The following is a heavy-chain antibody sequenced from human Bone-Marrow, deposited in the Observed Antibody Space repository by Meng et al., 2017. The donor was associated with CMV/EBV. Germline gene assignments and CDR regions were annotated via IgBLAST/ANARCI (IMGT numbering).Heavy chain of an antibody. V-gene: IGHV1-2*02. J-gene: IGHJ4*02. D-gene: IGHD2-2*01. CDR3: AREEWSGDQLPWTIDY. CDR2: INPNSGGT. Sequence: YTFTGYYMHWVRQAPGQGLEWMGWINPNSGGTNYAQKFQGRVTMTRDTSISTAYMELSRLRSDDTAVYYCAREEWSGDQLPWTIDYWGQGTLVTVSS. CDR1: YTFTGYY.